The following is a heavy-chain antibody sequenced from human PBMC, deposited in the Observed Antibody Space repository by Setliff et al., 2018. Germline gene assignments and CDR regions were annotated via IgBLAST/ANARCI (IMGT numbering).Heavy chain of an antibody. CDR1: GYTFSRYG. CDR2: ISAYNGNT. J-gene: IGHJ4*02. Sequence: ASVKVSCKASGYTFSRYGISWVRQAPGQGLEWMGWISAYNGNTNYAQKLQGRVTMTVDTSTNTAFMDLRSLTSDDTAVYYCASSFSHGDYGLGKYWGQGTLVTVSS. D-gene: IGHD4-17*01. CDR3: ASSFSHGDYGLGKY. V-gene: IGHV1-18*01.